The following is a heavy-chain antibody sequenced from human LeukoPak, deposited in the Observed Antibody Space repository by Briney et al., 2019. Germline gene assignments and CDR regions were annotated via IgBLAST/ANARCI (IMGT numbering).Heavy chain of an antibody. CDR3: AGARDISWPNAFYI. Sequence: PGGSLIPSCAAPGFTVSSNYMSWVRQAPGMGLEWGLMLYSGETTSYADSGKGRFTTSRDNSKNTLYLQMNSLRAEDTAVYYCAGARDISWPNAFYIWGQGTMVTVSS. V-gene: IGHV3-53*01. D-gene: IGHD6-13*01. J-gene: IGHJ3*02. CDR2: LYSGETT. CDR1: GFTVSSNY.